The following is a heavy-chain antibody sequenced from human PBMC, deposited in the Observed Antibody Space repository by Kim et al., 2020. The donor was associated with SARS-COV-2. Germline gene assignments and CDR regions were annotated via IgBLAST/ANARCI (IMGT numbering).Heavy chain of an antibody. CDR2: ISDTGAYT. D-gene: IGHD6-13*01. V-gene: IGHV3-11*05. CDR3: ARESRQQLVPVASDGVDL. Sequence: GGSLRLSCTASGFTFRDFYMSWIRQAPGKGMEWISYISDTGAYTNYSDYVKGRVTISRDNAKKSIYLQMKSLTVEDTALYYCARESRQQLVPVASDGVDLWRQETMVTVSS. J-gene: IGHJ3*01. CDR1: GFTFRDFY.